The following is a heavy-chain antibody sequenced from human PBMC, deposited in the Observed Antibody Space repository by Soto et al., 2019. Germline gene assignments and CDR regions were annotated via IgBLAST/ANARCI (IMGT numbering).Heavy chain of an antibody. Sequence: QVQPQQWGAGLLKPSETLSLTCAVYGGSFSGHYWSRIPQYPGKGLEWIAEINHRGSTHYNPSLKSRVPMSEDTSKNQFSLRLGSVTAADTAVYYCARGYPRSIFSTALATSYWFDSWGQGGLVTVSS. CDR2: INHRGST. CDR1: GGSFSGHY. V-gene: IGHV4-34*01. D-gene: IGHD2-21*01. J-gene: IGHJ5*01. CDR3: ARGYPRSIFSTALATSYWFDS.